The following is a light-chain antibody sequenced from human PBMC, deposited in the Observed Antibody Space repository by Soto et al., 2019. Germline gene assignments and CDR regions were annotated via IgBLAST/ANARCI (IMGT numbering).Light chain of an antibody. V-gene: IGLV1-44*01. CDR3: AAWDDSLNGSVV. Sequence: QSVLTQPPSASGTPGQRVTFSCSGSSSNIGSNTVNWYQQLPGTAPKLLIYSNNQRPSGVPDRFSGSKSGTSASLAISGLQSEDEADYYCAAWDDSLNGSVVFGGGTKLTVL. J-gene: IGLJ2*01. CDR1: SSNIGSNT. CDR2: SNN.